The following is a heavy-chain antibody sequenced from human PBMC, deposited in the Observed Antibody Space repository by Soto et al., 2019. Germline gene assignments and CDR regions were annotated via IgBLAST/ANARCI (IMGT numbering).Heavy chain of an antibody. CDR3: ARGFYDSGGYSAPFDH. Sequence: SETLSLTCTVSGGSISGYYWNWIRQTPGKGLEWIGYIYYSGSTNYNPSLKSRVTMSLDTSKNQSSLKLRSVSAADTALYFCARGFYDSGGYSAPFDHWGEGTLVTVSS. D-gene: IGHD3-22*01. V-gene: IGHV4-59*01. CDR1: GGSISGYY. CDR2: IYYSGST. J-gene: IGHJ4*02.